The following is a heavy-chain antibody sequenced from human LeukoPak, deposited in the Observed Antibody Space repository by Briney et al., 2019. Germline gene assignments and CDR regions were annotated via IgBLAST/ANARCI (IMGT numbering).Heavy chain of an antibody. J-gene: IGHJ4*02. D-gene: IGHD5-18*01. CDR2: IYNSGTT. V-gene: IGHV4-39*07. CDR1: GGSINRNTYY. Sequence: SETLSLTCTVSGGSINRNTYYWGWIRHPPGRGLEWIGGIYNSGTTFYNPSLQSRVTISEETSKNQFSLKLSSVTAADTAVYYCARGYSYGHFDYWGQGTLVTVSS. CDR3: ARGYSYGHFDY.